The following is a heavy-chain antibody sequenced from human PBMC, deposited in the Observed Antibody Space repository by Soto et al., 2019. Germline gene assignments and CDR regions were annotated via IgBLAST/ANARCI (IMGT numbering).Heavy chain of an antibody. CDR3: ASRTTVTTEAYYDYYGMDV. CDR2: IIPIFGTA. D-gene: IGHD4-17*01. V-gene: IGHV1-69*12. Sequence: QVQLVQSGAEVKKPGSSVKVSCKASGGTFSSYAISWVRQAPGQGLEWMGGIIPIFGTANYAQKFQGRVTITADESTSTAYMELSSLRAEDTAVYYCASRTTVTTEAYYDYYGMDVWGQGTTVTVSS. J-gene: IGHJ6*02. CDR1: GGTFSSYA.